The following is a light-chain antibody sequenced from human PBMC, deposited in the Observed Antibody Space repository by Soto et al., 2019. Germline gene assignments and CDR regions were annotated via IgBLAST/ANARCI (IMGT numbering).Light chain of an antibody. V-gene: IGKV1-27*01. Sequence: DIQMTQSPSSLAASVGDRVTITCRASQGIIDDLAWYQQKPGKAPKLLIYAASTLQSGVPSRFSGSGAGTEFTLTITSLQPEDVATYYCQKYNSAPRTFGQGTKVEIK. CDR1: QGIIDD. CDR2: AAS. J-gene: IGKJ1*01. CDR3: QKYNSAPRT.